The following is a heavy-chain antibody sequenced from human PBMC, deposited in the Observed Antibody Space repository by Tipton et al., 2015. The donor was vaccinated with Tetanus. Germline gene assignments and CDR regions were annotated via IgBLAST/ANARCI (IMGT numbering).Heavy chain of an antibody. J-gene: IGHJ6*04. CDR2: VSGSRGAT. V-gene: IGHV3-23*01. CDR3: AKEALGVLDV. Sequence: SLRLSCAASGFTSRSYTMNWVRQAPGKGLEWVSAVSGSRGATYYADSVKGRFTVSRDNSKNTLFLQLDSPRAEDTAIYYCAKEALGVLDVWGKGTTVTVSS. CDR1: GFTSRSYT.